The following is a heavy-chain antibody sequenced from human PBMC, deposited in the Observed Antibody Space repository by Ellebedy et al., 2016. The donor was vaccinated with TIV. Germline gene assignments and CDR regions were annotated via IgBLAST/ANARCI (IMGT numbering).Heavy chain of an antibody. J-gene: IGHJ6*02. CDR3: ARADNFWSGYYTAYYYGMDV. D-gene: IGHD3-3*01. CDR2: IWYDGSNK. Sequence: GGSLRLSCAASGFTFSSYGMHWVRQAPGKGLEWVAVIWYDGSNKYYADSVKGRFTISRDNSKNTLYLQMNSLRAEDTAVYYCARADNFWSGYYTAYYYGMDVWGQGTTVTVSS. V-gene: IGHV3-33*08. CDR1: GFTFSSYG.